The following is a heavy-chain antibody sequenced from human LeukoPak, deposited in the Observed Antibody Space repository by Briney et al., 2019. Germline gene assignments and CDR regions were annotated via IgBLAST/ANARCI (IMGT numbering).Heavy chain of an antibody. J-gene: IGHJ5*02. Sequence: PSETLSLTCTVSGGSISSYYWSWIRQPPGKGPEWIGYIYYSGSTNYNPSLKSRVTISVDTSKNQFSLKLSSVTAADTAVYYCARANNWFDPWGQGTLVTVSS. V-gene: IGHV4-59*01. CDR3: ARANNWFDP. CDR2: IYYSGST. CDR1: GGSISSYY.